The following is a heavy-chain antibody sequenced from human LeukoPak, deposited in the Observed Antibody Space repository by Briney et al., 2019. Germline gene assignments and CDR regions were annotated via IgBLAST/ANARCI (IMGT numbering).Heavy chain of an antibody. V-gene: IGHV3-74*01. CDR1: GFTFSTYW. Sequence: GGSLRLSCAASGFTFSTYWMHWVRQAPGKGLVWVSGINSDGSRTNYADSVKGRFTISRDNAKSSLYLQMNSLRAEDTAVYYCARKNGLDYWGQGTLVTVSS. J-gene: IGHJ4*02. CDR3: ARKNGLDY. CDR2: INSDGSRT.